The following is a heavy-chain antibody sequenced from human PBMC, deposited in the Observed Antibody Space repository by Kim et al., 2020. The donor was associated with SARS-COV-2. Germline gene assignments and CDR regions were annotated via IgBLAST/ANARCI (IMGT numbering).Heavy chain of an antibody. J-gene: IGHJ6*01. CDR1: GGSFSGYY. CDR3: ARGVRKCTNGVCYSYYYYG. Sequence: SETLSLTCAVYGGSFSGYYWSWIRQPPGKGLEWIGEINHSGSTNYNPSLKSRVTISVDTSKNQFSLKLSSVTAADTAVYYCARGVRKCTNGVCYSYYYYG. V-gene: IGHV4-34*01. CDR2: INHSGST. D-gene: IGHD2-8*01.